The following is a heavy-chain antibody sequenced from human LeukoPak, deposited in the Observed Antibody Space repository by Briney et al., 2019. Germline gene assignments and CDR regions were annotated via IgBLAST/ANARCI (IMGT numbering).Heavy chain of an antibody. D-gene: IGHD3-22*01. CDR3: ATSLYDSSGYYTY. Sequence: GGSLRLSCAASGFTFSSYSMNWVRQAPGKGLEWVSSISSSSSSYIYYADSMKGRFTISRDNAKNSLYLQMNSLRAEDTAVYYCATSLYDSSGYYTYWGQGTLVTVSS. CDR2: ISSSSSSYI. CDR1: GFTFSSYS. V-gene: IGHV3-21*01. J-gene: IGHJ4*02.